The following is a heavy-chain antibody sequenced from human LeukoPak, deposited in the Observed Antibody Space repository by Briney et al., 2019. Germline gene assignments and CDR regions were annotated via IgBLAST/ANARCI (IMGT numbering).Heavy chain of an antibody. CDR2: IYYSGST. D-gene: IGHD3-3*01. V-gene: IGHV4-59*01. CDR3: ARIRVRITIFGVVIEHFDY. J-gene: IGHJ4*02. CDR1: GGSISSYY. Sequence: PSETLFLTCTVSGGSISSYYWSWIRQPPGKGLEWIGYIYYSGSTNYNPSLKSRVTISVDTSKNQFSLKLSSVTAADTAVYYCARIRVRITIFGVVIEHFDYWGQGTLVTVSS.